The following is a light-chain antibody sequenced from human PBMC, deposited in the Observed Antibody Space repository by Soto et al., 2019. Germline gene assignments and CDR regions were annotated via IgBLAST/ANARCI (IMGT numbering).Light chain of an antibody. Sequence: QSVLTQPPSVSGAPGQRVTISCTGTSSNIGAGYDVHWYQQLPGTAPKLLINANINRPSGVPDRVSGSKSGTSASLAITGLQAEDEADYYCQSYDSSLSVVVFGGGTKLTVL. CDR3: QSYDSSLSVVV. V-gene: IGLV1-40*01. CDR1: SSNIGAGYD. J-gene: IGLJ2*01. CDR2: ANI.